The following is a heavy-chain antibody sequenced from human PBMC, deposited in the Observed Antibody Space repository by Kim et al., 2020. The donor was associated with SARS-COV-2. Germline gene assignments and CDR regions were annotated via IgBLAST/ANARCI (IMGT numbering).Heavy chain of an antibody. J-gene: IGHJ4*02. Sequence: SETLSLTCTVSGASITSGDYYWSWIRQPPGKGLEWIGYSSYSGTTYYNPFLKSRAIISVDTSKNQFSLKLSSESAADTAVYYCARVAGDSGPYPYYFDYGRQGTFVTVSS. V-gene: IGHV4-30-4*01. CDR3: ARVAGDSGPYPYYFDY. CDR2: SSYSGTT. D-gene: IGHD3-10*01. CDR1: GASITSGDYY.